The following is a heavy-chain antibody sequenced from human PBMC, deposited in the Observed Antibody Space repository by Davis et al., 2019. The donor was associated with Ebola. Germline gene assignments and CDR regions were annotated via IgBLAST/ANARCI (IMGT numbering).Heavy chain of an antibody. J-gene: IGHJ4*02. Sequence: ASVKVSCKASGYTFTGYYMHWVRQAPGQGLEWMGWINPNSGGTNYAQKFQGRVTMTRDTSISTAYMELSRLRSDDTAVYYCARGVSCSSTSCYKLDYWGQGTLVTVSS. D-gene: IGHD2-2*02. V-gene: IGHV1-2*02. CDR2: INPNSGGT. CDR1: GYTFTGYY. CDR3: ARGVSCSSTSCYKLDY.